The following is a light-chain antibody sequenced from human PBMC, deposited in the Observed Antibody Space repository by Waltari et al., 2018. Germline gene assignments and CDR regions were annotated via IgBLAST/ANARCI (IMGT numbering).Light chain of an antibody. CDR3: QQLRLYPLT. J-gene: IGKJ4*01. V-gene: IGKV1-9*01. CDR1: QDLGLS. Sequence: DIQLTQSPSFLSASVGDRVTITCRASQDLGLSLAWYQQKPGKAPKLLIYAASTLQSGVPSRFSGTGSGTDFALTISSLQPEDFATYYCQQLRLYPLTFGGGTMVEI. CDR2: AAS.